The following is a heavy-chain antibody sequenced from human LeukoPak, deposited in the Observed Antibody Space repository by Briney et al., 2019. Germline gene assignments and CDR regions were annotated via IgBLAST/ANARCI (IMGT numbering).Heavy chain of an antibody. D-gene: IGHD3-3*01. Sequence: GGSLRLSCAASGFTFSSYWMHWVRQVPGKGLVWVSRINTDGSSTSYADSVKGRFTISRDNAKNTLYLQMNSLRAEDTAVYYCARVNDFGDYFDYWGQGTLVTVSS. CDR3: ARVNDFGDYFDY. J-gene: IGHJ4*02. CDR1: GFTFSSYW. CDR2: INTDGSST. V-gene: IGHV3-74*01.